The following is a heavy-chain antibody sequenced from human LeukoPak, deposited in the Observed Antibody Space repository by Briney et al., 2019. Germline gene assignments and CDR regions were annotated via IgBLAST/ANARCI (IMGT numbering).Heavy chain of an antibody. Sequence: PSETLSLTCAVYGGSFCGYYWRWIRHPPGKGLEWIGEIIHSGTTNYNPSLKSRVTISVATSKNQFSLKLSSVNAADPAVYYCARGLAARRRGFDYWGRGTLVTVSS. CDR3: ARGLAARRRGFDY. D-gene: IGHD6-6*01. CDR1: GGSFCGYY. V-gene: IGHV4-34*01. CDR2: IIHSGTT. J-gene: IGHJ4*02.